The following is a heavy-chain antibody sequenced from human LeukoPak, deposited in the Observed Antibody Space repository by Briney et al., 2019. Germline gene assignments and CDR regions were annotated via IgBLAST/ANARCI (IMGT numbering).Heavy chain of an antibody. CDR1: GFTFSSYA. D-gene: IGHD1-14*01. CDR2: ISGSGGTT. Sequence: RPGGSLRLSCAASGFTFSSYAMSWVRQAPGKGLEWVSVISGSGGTTYYADSVKGRFTISRDSSKNTLYLQMNSLRAEDTAVYYCAKVSGGGLYYDSMDVWGQGTTVTVSS. V-gene: IGHV3-23*01. J-gene: IGHJ6*02. CDR3: AKVSGGGLYYDSMDV.